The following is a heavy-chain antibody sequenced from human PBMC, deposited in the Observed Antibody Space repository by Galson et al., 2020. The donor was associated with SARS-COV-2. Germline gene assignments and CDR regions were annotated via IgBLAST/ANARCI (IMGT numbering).Heavy chain of an antibody. Sequence: SGPTLVKPTQTLTLTCTFSGFSLSTSAMCVSWIRQPPGKALEWLALIDWDDDKYYTTSLKTRLTISKDTSKNQVVLTMTNMDPVDTATYYCARSRLYYYGSGSYVMDVWGKGTTVTVSS. V-gene: IGHV2-70*01. CDR1: GFSLSTSAMC. J-gene: IGHJ6*03. CDR2: IDWDDDK. D-gene: IGHD3-10*01. CDR3: ARSRLYYYGSGSYVMDV.